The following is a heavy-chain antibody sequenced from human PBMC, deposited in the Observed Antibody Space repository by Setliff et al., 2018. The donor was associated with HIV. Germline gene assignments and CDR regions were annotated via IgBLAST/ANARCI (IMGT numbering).Heavy chain of an antibody. V-gene: IGHV4-39*02. J-gene: IGHJ4*02. CDR1: GASINSGYDY. Sequence: SETLSLTCTVSGASINSGYDYWVWIRQPPGKGLQWIGSIYNSASTYYSPSLKRRVIMSVDTSKNRFSLRLSSVSVADTAVYYCARTSYNFWGGPDSWGQGTLVTVSS. CDR2: IYNSAST. CDR3: ARTSYNFWGGPDS. D-gene: IGHD3-3*01.